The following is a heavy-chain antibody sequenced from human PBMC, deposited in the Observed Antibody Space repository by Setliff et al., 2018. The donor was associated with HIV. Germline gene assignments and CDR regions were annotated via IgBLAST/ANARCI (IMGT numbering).Heavy chain of an antibody. CDR3: VSELPGST. V-gene: IGHV1-3*01. CDR2: INADNGNT. CDR1: GYAFRDYY. Sequence: GASVKVSCKASGYAFRDYYINWVRQAPGQRLEWMGEINADNGNTQYSQKFQGRVTITRDTSANTVYMELSSLKSEDTGVYYCVSELPGSTWGQGTLVTVSS. J-gene: IGHJ4*02. D-gene: IGHD3-10*01.